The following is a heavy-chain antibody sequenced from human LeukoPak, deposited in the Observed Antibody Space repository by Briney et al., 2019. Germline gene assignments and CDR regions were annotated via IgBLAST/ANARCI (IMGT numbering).Heavy chain of an antibody. CDR2: ITQDGSDK. J-gene: IGHJ4*02. CDR1: GFTFSSYW. V-gene: IGHV3-7*05. Sequence: GGSLRLSCAASGFTFSSYWMSWVRQAPGKGLEWVTKITQDGSDKYYVGSVKGRFTVSRDNAQNSLYLQMNSLRAEDTAIYYCARKWSSSWSSFDYWGQGTLVTVSS. D-gene: IGHD6-13*01. CDR3: ARKWSSSWSSFDY.